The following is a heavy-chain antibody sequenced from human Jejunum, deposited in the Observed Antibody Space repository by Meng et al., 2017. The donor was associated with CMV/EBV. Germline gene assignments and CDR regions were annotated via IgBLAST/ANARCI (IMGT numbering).Heavy chain of an antibody. CDR3: GRGSYFDY. CDR2: ISTYNGDT. CDR1: GYSFNTYG. Sequence: QGQVVQSGGEVKKPGASVKVSYKACGYSFNTYGISWVRQAPGQGLEWMGWISTYNGDTNYAQNLQGRVTMTTDTSTNTVYMELRSLRSDDTAVYYCGRGSYFDYWGQGTLVTVSS. J-gene: IGHJ4*02. V-gene: IGHV1-18*01. D-gene: IGHD3-10*01.